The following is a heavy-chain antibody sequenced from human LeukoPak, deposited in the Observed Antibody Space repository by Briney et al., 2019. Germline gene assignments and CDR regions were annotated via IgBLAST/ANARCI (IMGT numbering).Heavy chain of an antibody. Sequence: SETLSLTCTVSGGSISSSSYYWGWIRQPPGKGLEWIGYIYYGGSTNYNPSLKSRVTISVDTSKNQFSLKLSSVTVADTAVYYCARDLGYSYGYYYYGMDVWGQGTTVTVSS. V-gene: IGHV4-61*01. J-gene: IGHJ6*02. CDR2: IYYGGST. D-gene: IGHD5-18*01. CDR1: GGSISSSSYY. CDR3: ARDLGYSYGYYYYGMDV.